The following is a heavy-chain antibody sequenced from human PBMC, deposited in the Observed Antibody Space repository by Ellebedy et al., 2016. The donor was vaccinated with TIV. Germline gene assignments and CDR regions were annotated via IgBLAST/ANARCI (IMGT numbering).Heavy chain of an antibody. D-gene: IGHD5-18*01. Sequence: SVKVSCXASGGTFSSYAISWVRQAPGQGLEWMGGIIPIFGTANYAQKFQGRVTITADESTSTAYMELSSLRSEDTAVYYCARGGDSYGWDYYYGMDVWGQGTTVTVSS. CDR3: ARGGDSYGWDYYYGMDV. V-gene: IGHV1-69*13. J-gene: IGHJ6*02. CDR1: GGTFSSYA. CDR2: IIPIFGTA.